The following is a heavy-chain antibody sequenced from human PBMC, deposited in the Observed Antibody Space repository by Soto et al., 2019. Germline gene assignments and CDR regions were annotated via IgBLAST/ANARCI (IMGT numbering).Heavy chain of an antibody. Sequence: GGSLRLSCAASGFIFSNYAMNWVRQAPGKGLEWVSVIGGRGNSAYYADSVQGRFTISRDNSKNTLSLQMSSLTADDTAIYYCVREGRGSFDFWGRGTMVTVSS. CDR1: GFIFSNYA. J-gene: IGHJ3*01. CDR3: VREGRGSFDF. V-gene: IGHV3-23*01. CDR2: IGGRGNSA. D-gene: IGHD5-12*01.